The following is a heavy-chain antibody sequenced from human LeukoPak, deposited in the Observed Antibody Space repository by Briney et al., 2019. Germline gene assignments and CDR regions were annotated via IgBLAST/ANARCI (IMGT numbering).Heavy chain of an antibody. J-gene: IGHJ5*02. CDR1: GFTFSSYS. CDR3: AGAPAITIFGVVPRFDP. V-gene: IGHV3-21*01. CDR2: ISSTSSYI. Sequence: PGGSLRLSCAASGFTFSSYSMSWVRQAPGKGLEWVSSISSTSSYIYYADSLRGRFTISRDNTKNSLYLQMNSLRAEDTAVYYCAGAPAITIFGVVPRFDPWGQGTLVTVSS. D-gene: IGHD3-3*01.